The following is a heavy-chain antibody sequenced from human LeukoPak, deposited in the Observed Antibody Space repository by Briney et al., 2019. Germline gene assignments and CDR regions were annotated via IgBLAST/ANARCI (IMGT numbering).Heavy chain of an antibody. Sequence: ASVKVSCKACGGTFSSYSIRWVRQAPGQGLEWMGRIIPIFRIANYAQKFQGWVTMTRDTSISTAYMELSRLRSDDTAVYYCARDPLLGAGKDAFDIWGQGTMVTVSS. J-gene: IGHJ3*02. CDR1: GGTFSSYS. CDR3: ARDPLLGAGKDAFDI. D-gene: IGHD3-16*01. V-gene: IGHV1-69*04. CDR2: IIPIFRIA.